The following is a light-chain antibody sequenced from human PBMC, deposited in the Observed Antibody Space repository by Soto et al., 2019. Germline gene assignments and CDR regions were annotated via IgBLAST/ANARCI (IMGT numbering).Light chain of an antibody. CDR2: DVS. CDR3: SSYRIRSPPDYV. V-gene: IGLV2-14*03. CDR1: SSDVGGYNF. Sequence: QSALTQPASVSGSPGQSITISCIGTSSDVGGYNFVSWYQQHPGEAPKLMIFDVSHRPSGIPTRFSGSKSGNTASLTISGLQAEDEADYYCSSYRIRSPPDYVFGTGTKVTVL. J-gene: IGLJ1*01.